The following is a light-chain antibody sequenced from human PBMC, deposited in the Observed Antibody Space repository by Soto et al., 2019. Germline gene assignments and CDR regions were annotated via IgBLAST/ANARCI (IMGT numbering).Light chain of an antibody. CDR3: QQYHSLPHS. J-gene: IGKJ2*01. Sequence: DIQMTQSPSSLSASIGDRVTINCQASQDISNYLNWFQLKPGKAPKLLMCDASNLETGVPSRFSGSGSGTDFTLTIRSLQTEDIATYFCQQYHSLPHSFGQGTKLDIE. V-gene: IGKV1-33*01. CDR2: DAS. CDR1: QDISNY.